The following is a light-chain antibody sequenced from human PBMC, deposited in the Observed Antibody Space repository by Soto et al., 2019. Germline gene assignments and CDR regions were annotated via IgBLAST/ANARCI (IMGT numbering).Light chain of an antibody. CDR3: LKHSSYPRT. Sequence: IQMKQPPSSLSASVGDRGTISCRDSQGICSYLVWYQQKPGKAPKRLIYAASTLQSGVPSRFSGSGSGKEFTLTISSLQPEDLATYYFLKHSSYPRTFGQGTKVDIK. J-gene: IGKJ1*01. CDR2: AAS. CDR1: QGICSY. V-gene: IGKV1-17*01.